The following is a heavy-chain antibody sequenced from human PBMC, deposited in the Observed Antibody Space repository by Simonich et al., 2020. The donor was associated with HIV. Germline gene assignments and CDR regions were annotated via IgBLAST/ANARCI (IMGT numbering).Heavy chain of an antibody. D-gene: IGHD6-13*01. CDR3: ARLTAGGLGEYFQH. V-gene: IGHV4-34*01. CDR1: VGSFSGYY. Sequence: QVQLQQWGAGLLKPSETLSLPCAVYVGSFSGYYWSWIRQPPGKGLGWIGEINHSGSTNYNPSLKSRVTISVDTSKNQFSLKLSSVTAADTAVYYCARLTAGGLGEYFQHWGQGTLVTVSS. CDR2: INHSGST. J-gene: IGHJ1*01.